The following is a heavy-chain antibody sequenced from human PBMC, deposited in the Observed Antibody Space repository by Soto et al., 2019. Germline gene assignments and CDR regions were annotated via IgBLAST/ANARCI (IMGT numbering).Heavy chain of an antibody. CDR1: GGSISSGGYY. CDR3: ARGLPPDCGGDCYSHWFDP. J-gene: IGHJ5*02. V-gene: IGHV4-31*03. CDR2: IYYSGST. Sequence: SETLSLTCTVSGGSISSGGYYWSWIRQHPGKGLEWIGYIYYSGSTYYNPPLNSRVTISVDTSKNQFSLKLSSVTAADTAVYYCARGLPPDCGGDCYSHWFDPWGQGTLDNISS. D-gene: IGHD2-21*02.